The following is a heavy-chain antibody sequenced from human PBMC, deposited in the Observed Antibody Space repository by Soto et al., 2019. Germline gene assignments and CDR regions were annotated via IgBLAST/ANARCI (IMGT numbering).Heavy chain of an antibody. Sequence: SETLSLTCAVYGGSFSGYYWSWIRQPPGKGLEWIGEINHSGSTNYNPSLKSRVTISVDTSKNQFSLKLSSVTAADTAVYYCARGQAVAGPRGAFDIWGQGTMVTVSS. V-gene: IGHV4-34*01. CDR3: ARGQAVAGPRGAFDI. CDR1: GGSFSGYY. D-gene: IGHD6-19*01. CDR2: INHSGST. J-gene: IGHJ3*02.